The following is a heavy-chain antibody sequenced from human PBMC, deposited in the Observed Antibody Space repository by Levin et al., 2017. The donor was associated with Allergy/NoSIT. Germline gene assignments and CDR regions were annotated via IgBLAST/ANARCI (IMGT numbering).Heavy chain of an antibody. V-gene: IGHV3-15*01. CDR3: TTGRGYYGSGSEWFDP. J-gene: IGHJ5*02. CDR1: GFTFSNAW. CDR2: IKSKTDGGTT. D-gene: IGHD3-10*01. Sequence: GESLKISCAASGFTFSNAWMSWVRQAPGKGLEWVGRIKSKTDGGTTDYAAPVKGRFTIPRDDSKNTLYLQMNSLKTEDTAVYYCTTGRGYYGSGSEWFDPWGQGTLVTVSS.